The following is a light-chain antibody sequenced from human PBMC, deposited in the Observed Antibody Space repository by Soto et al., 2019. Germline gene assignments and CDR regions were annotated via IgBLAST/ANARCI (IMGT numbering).Light chain of an antibody. CDR2: GAS. J-gene: IGKJ2*01. V-gene: IGKV3-20*01. Sequence: DIVLTQSPGTLSLSPGERVTLSCRASQSVSGTYLAWYQQKPGQAPRVLIYGASSRAAGIPDRFSGSGSGTDFTLTITRLEPEDFAVYYCQLYGSSRRYTFGQGTRLEIK. CDR3: QLYGSSRRYT. CDR1: QSVSGTY.